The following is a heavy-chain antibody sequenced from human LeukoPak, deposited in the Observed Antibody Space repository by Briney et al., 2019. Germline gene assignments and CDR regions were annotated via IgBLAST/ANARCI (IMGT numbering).Heavy chain of an antibody. CDR2: ITSRSSSI. CDR1: GFTFSNYN. Sequence: GGSLRLSCAASGFTFSNYNMNWGRQAPGKGLEWVSYITSRSSSIYYADSVKGRFTISRDNAQNSLYLQMNSLRDEDTAVYYCARDSRFGKLLIPYFDYWGQGTLVTVSS. D-gene: IGHD3-10*01. CDR3: ARDSRFGKLLIPYFDY. V-gene: IGHV3-48*02. J-gene: IGHJ4*02.